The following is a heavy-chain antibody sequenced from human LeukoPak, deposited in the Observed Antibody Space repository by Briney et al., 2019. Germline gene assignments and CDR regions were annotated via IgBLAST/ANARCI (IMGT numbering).Heavy chain of an antibody. D-gene: IGHD6-19*01. J-gene: IGHJ3*02. CDR3: AHSSGWYGGWDDAFDI. Sequence: GGSLRLSCAASGFTFSSYEMNWVRQAPGKGLEWVSYISSSGSTIYYADSVKGRFTISRDNAKNSLYLQMNSLRAEDTAVYYCAHSSGWYGGWDDAFDIWGQGAMVTVSS. CDR1: GFTFSSYE. CDR2: ISSSGSTI. V-gene: IGHV3-48*03.